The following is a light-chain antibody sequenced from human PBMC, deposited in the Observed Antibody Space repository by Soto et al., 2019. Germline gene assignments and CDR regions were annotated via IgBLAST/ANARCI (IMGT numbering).Light chain of an antibody. J-gene: IGKJ1*01. V-gene: IGKV1-8*01. CDR1: QGISSY. Sequence: AIRMTQSPSFFSASTGDRGTITCRASQGISSYLAWYQQKTGKAPKXXIYDASSLESWVPSKFSGSGSGTEFNLTISSLQTDDFAIYYCQQYNSQSWTFGQGTKVDIK. CDR2: DAS. CDR3: QQYNSQSWT.